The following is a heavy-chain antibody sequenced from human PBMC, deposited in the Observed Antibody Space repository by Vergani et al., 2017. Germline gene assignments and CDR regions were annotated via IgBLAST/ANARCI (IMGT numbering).Heavy chain of an antibody. Sequence: EVQLLESGGGLVQPGGSLRLSCAASGFTFSSYAMSWVRQAPGKGLEWVSAISGSGGSTYYADSVKGRFTISRDNSKNTLYLQMNSLRAEDTAVYYCAKVDYGDYLVDWYFDLWGRGTLVTVSS. D-gene: IGHD4-17*01. CDR2: ISGSGGST. CDR3: AKVDYGDYLVDWYFDL. CDR1: GFTFSSYA. V-gene: IGHV3-23*01. J-gene: IGHJ2*01.